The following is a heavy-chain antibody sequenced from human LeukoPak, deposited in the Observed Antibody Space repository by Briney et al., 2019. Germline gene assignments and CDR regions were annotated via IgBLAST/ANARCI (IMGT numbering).Heavy chain of an antibody. CDR3: ARVRDYGEGLYYFDY. CDR2: IYHSGST. J-gene: IGHJ4*02. Sequence: PSETLSLTCTVSGGSISSGGYYWSWIRQPPGKGLEWIGYIYHSGSTYYNPSLKSRVTISVDTSKNQFSLKLSSVTAADTAVYYCARVRDYGEGLYYFDYWGQGTLVTVSS. CDR1: GGSISSGGYY. V-gene: IGHV4-30-2*01. D-gene: IGHD4-17*01.